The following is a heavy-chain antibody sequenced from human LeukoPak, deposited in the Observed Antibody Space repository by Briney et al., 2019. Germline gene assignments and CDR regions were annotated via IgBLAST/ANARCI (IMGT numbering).Heavy chain of an antibody. CDR2: MNPNSGNT. CDR3: ARVKVTKTYYYYYYMDV. D-gene: IGHD4-11*01. Sequence: ASVKVSCKASGYTFTSYDIIWVRQATGQGLEWMGWMNPNSGNTGYAQKFQGRVTMTRNTSISTAYMELSSLRSEDTAVYYCARVKVTKTYYYYYYMDVWGKGTTVTVSS. CDR1: GYTFTSYD. V-gene: IGHV1-8*01. J-gene: IGHJ6*03.